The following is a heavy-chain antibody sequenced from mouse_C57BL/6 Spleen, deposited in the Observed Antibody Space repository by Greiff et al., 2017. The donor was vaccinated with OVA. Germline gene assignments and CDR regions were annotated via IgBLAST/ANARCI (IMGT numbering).Heavy chain of an antibody. J-gene: IGHJ2*01. D-gene: IGHD1-1*01. Sequence: VQLQQSGAELVRPGASVTLSCKASGYTFTDYEMHWVKQTPVHGLEWIGAIDPETGGTAYNQKFKGKAILTADKSSSTAYMELRSLTSEDSAVYYCTTVVATPYFDYWGQGTTLTVSS. V-gene: IGHV1-15*01. CDR3: TTVVATPYFDY. CDR1: GYTFTDYE. CDR2: IDPETGGT.